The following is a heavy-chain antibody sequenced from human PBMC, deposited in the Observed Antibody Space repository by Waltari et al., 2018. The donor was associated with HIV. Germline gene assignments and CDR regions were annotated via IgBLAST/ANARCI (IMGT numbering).Heavy chain of an antibody. V-gene: IGHV3-23*04. CDR1: VFTFTNYA. Sequence: EVQLVESGGGLVQPGGSLRLSCAASVFTFTNYAMNWFRQAPGKGREWVSAISGSGGSTNYADSVKGRFTISRDNSKNTLYLQMNSLRAEDTALYYCAKDDSTGSSGYYPFHYWGQGTLITVSS. D-gene: IGHD3-22*01. J-gene: IGHJ4*02. CDR3: AKDDSTGSSGYYPFHY. CDR2: ISGSGGST.